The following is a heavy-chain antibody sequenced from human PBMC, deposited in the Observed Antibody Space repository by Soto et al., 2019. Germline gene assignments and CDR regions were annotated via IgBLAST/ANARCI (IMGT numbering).Heavy chain of an antibody. CDR1: GFTFSSYW. V-gene: IGHV3-7*01. D-gene: IGHD2-2*01. J-gene: IGHJ4*02. CDR2: IKQDGSEK. CDR3: AREEYHLLYASFDY. Sequence: EVQLVESGGGLVQPGGSLRLSCAASGFTFSSYWMSWVRQAPGKGLEWVANIKQDGSEKYYVDSVKGRFTISRDNAKNSLYLQMNSLRAEDTAVYYCAREEYHLLYASFDYWGQGTLVTVSS.